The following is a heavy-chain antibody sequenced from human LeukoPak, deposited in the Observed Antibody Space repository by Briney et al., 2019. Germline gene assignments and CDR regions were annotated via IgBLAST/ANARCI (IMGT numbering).Heavy chain of an antibody. CDR3: ACWGGGNQGH. J-gene: IGHJ4*02. V-gene: IGHV1-2*06. CDR2: INPNSGDT. D-gene: IGHD4-23*01. Sequence: ASVKVSCKASGYTFTAYYMHWVRQAPGQGLEWMGRINPNSGDTIYAQNFQGRVTVTRDTSISIAYMGLSRLRSDDTAVYYCACWGGGNQGHWGQGTLVTVSS. CDR1: GYTFTAYY.